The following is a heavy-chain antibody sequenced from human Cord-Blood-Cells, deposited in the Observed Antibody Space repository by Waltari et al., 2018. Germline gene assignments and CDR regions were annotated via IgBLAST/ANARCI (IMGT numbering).Heavy chain of an antibody. CDR2: IIPIFGTA. CDR3: ARAERTSGYGLNDAFDI. CDR1: GGTFSSYT. V-gene: IGHV1-69*01. D-gene: IGHD5-12*01. Sequence: QVQLVQSGAEVKKPGSSVKVSCKASGGTFSSYTISWVRQATGQGLEWMGGIIPIFGTANYAQKFQGRVTITADESTSTAYMELSSLRSEDTAVYYCARAERTSGYGLNDAFDIWGQGTMVTVSS. J-gene: IGHJ3*02.